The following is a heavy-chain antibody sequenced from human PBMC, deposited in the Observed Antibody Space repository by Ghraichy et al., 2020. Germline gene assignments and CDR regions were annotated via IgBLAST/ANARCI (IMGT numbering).Heavy chain of an antibody. D-gene: IGHD3-22*01. CDR3: ARAWDYDSSGPPPGYFDY. V-gene: IGHV4-30-2*01. CDR1: GGAFISGDFS. J-gene: IGHJ4*02. Sequence: SETLSLTCAVSGGAFISGDFSWNWLRQPPGKGLEWIGYIYHIGSTYYNPSLKGRVTVSVDRSKNQFSLKLSSVTAADTAGYYCARAWDYDSSGPPPGYFDYWGQGPLVSVSS. CDR2: IYHIGST.